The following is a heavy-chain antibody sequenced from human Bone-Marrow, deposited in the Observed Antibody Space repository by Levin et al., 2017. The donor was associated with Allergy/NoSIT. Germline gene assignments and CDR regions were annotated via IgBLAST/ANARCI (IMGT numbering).Heavy chain of an antibody. CDR3: ARGGVLVTGYYYGVDV. J-gene: IGHJ6*02. CDR2: INHGGST. V-gene: IGHV4-34*01. D-gene: IGHD5-18*01. CDR1: GGSFNGYQ. Sequence: SETLSLACAVYGGSFNGYQWNWIRQSPGKGLEWIGEINHGGSTKYNPALKTRVTISVDKSKNQFSLKLSSVTAADTAVYYCARGGVLVTGYYYGVDVWGQGTTVIVSS.